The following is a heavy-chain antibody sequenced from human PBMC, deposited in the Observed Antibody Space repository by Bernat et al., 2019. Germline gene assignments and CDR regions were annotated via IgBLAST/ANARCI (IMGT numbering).Heavy chain of an antibody. Sequence: EVQLVESGGGLVKPGGSLRLSCAASGFTFSSYSMNWVRQAPGKGLEWVSAISGSGGSTYYADSVKGRFTISRDNSKNTLYLQMNSLRAEDTAVYYCAKVGYYGSGSYYNQRNWFDPWGQGTLVTVSS. CDR3: AKVGYYGSGSYYNQRNWFDP. CDR2: ISGSGGST. V-gene: IGHV3-23*04. D-gene: IGHD3-10*01. CDR1: GFTFSSYS. J-gene: IGHJ5*02.